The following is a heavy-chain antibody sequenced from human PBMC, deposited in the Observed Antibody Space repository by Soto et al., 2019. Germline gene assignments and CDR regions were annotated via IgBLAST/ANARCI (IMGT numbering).Heavy chain of an antibody. CDR2: INQNEGEK. V-gene: IGHV3-7*01. Sequence: EVHLAESGGGLVQPGGSLRASCTASGFTFRNYWMTWVRQAPGKGLEWVANINQNEGEKYYVDSVKGRFTISRDNAYNSLYLEMDNLRVDDSAVYFCARGRPPSSGGNFDSWGQGTLVSVSS. D-gene: IGHD3-10*01. CDR3: ARGRPPSSGGNFDS. CDR1: GFTFRNYW. J-gene: IGHJ4*02.